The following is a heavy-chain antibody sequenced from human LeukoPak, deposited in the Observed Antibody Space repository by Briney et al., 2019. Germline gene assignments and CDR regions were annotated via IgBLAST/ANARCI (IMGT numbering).Heavy chain of an antibody. CDR1: GGSFSGYY. V-gene: IGHV4-34*01. Sequence: SEALSLTCAVYGGSFSGYYWSWIRQPPGKGLEWIGEINHRGSTNYNPSLKSRVTISVDTSKNQFSLKRSSVTAADTAVYYCARGAIIAVAGTYFDYWGQGTLVTVSS. CDR2: INHRGST. D-gene: IGHD6-19*01. J-gene: IGHJ4*02. CDR3: ARGAIIAVAGTYFDY.